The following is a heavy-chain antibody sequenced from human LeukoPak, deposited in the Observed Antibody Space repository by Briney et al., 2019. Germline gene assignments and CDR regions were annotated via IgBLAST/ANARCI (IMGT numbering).Heavy chain of an antibody. Sequence: SGTLSLTCTVSGGFISSYYWSWIRQSPGKGLEWIGYIFYSGSTYYNPSLTSRVSISLDTSKNQFSLRLTSVTAADTAVYYCARHGSRAVAGFLDYWGQGTLVTVSS. CDR2: IFYSGST. V-gene: IGHV4-59*08. D-gene: IGHD6-19*01. CDR1: GGFISSYY. J-gene: IGHJ4*02. CDR3: ARHGSRAVAGFLDY.